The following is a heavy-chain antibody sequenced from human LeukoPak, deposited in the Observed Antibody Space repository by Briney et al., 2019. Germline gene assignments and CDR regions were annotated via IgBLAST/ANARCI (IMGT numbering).Heavy chain of an antibody. CDR1: GGSISSYY. V-gene: IGHV4-59*05. Sequence: PSETLSLTCNVSGGSISSYYWSWIRQPPGKGLEWIGSIYYSGSTYYNPSLKSRVTISVDTSKNQFSLKLSSVTAADTAVYYCARSNAAMVLYYFDYWGQGTLVTVSS. CDR3: ARSNAAMVLYYFDY. D-gene: IGHD5-18*01. CDR2: IYYSGST. J-gene: IGHJ4*02.